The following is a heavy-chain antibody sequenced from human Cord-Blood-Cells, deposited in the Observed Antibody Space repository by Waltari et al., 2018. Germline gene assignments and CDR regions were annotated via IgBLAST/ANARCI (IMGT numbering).Heavy chain of an antibody. J-gene: IGHJ5*02. V-gene: IGHV4-39*01. CDR2: IYYSGST. CDR1: GGSISSSSYY. CDR3: ARHRASIVGATWWFDP. Sequence: QLQLQESGPGLVKPSETLSLTCTVSGGSISSSSYYWGWIRQPPGKGLEWIGSIYYSGSTYSHPSLKSRVTISGDTSKNQFSLKLSSVTAADTAVYYCARHRASIVGATWWFDPWGQGTLVTVSS. D-gene: IGHD1-26*01.